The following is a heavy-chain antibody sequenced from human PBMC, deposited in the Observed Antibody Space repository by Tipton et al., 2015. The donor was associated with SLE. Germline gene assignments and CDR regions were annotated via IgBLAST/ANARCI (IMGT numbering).Heavy chain of an antibody. CDR1: GGSISSSDYY. D-gene: IGHD3-10*01. J-gene: IGHJ2*01. V-gene: IGHV4-30-4*01. CDR2: IYYSGST. Sequence: TLSLTCTVSGGSISSSDYYWSWIRQPPGKGLEWIGYIYYSGSTYYNPSLKSRVTISVDTSKNQFSLKLSSVTAADTAVYYCAREWEGFGEFASWRYFDLWGRGTLVTVSS. CDR3: AREWEGFGEFASWRYFDL.